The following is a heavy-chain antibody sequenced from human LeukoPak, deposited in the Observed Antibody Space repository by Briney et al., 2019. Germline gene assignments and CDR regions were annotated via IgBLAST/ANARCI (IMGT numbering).Heavy chain of an antibody. D-gene: IGHD3-22*01. J-gene: IGHJ3*02. CDR1: GGSISSSSYY. Sequence: PSETLSLTCTVSGGSISSSSYYWGWIRQPPGKGLEWIGSIYYSGSTYYNPSLKSRVTISVDTSKNQFSLKLSSVTAADTAVYYCARANYYDTSGYSRGAFDIWGQGTMTVSS. V-gene: IGHV4-39*01. CDR3: ARANYYDTSGYSRGAFDI. CDR2: IYYSGST.